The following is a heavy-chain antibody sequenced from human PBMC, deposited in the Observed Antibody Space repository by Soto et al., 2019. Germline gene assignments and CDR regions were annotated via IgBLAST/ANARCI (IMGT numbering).Heavy chain of an antibody. Sequence: KASETLSLTCTVSGGSISSGTYYWSWIRQHPGKGLEWIGYIYYSGSTYYNPSLKSRLTISVDTSKNQFTLKLSSVTAADTAVYYCASVVYTSGNRWFDHWGQGTLVTVSS. V-gene: IGHV4-31*03. J-gene: IGHJ5*02. CDR1: GGSISSGTYY. CDR2: IYYSGST. CDR3: ASVVYTSGNRWFDH. D-gene: IGHD3-10*01.